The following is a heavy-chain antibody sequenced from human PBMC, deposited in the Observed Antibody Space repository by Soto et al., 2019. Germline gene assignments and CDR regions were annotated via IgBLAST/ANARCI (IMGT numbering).Heavy chain of an antibody. CDR1: GGSISSGGYY. V-gene: IGHV4-31*03. J-gene: IGHJ4*02. CDR2: IYYSGST. Sequence: SETLSLTCTVSGGSISSGGYYWSWIRQHPGKGLEWIGYIYYSGSTYYNPSLKSRVTISVDTSKNQFSLKLSSVTAADTAVYYCASQRXVADYVWGSYRSGPFDYWGQGTLVTVSS. CDR3: ASQRXVADYVWGSYRSGPFDY. D-gene: IGHD3-16*02.